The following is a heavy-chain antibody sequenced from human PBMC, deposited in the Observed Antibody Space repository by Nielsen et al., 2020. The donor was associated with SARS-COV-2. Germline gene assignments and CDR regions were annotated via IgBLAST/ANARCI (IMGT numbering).Heavy chain of an antibody. CDR1: GGSISSGGYY. J-gene: IGHJ3*02. Sequence: SETLSLTCTVSGGSISSGGYYWSWIRQHPGKGLEWIGYIYYSGRTYYNPSLKSRVTISVDTSKNQFSLKLSSVTAADTAVYYCARAPITMIVVVNAFDILGQGTMVTVSS. V-gene: IGHV4-31*03. CDR2: IYYSGRT. CDR3: ARAPITMIVVVNAFDI. D-gene: IGHD3-22*01.